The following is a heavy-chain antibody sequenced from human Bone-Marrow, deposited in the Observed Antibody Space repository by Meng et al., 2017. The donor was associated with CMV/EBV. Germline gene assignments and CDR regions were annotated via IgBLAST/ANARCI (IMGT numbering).Heavy chain of an antibody. CDR2: IYYSGST. V-gene: IGHV4-39*07. CDR1: GGSISSSSYY. Sequence: SETLSLTCTVSGGSISSSSYYWGWIRQPPGKGLEWIGSIYYSGSTYYNPSLKSRVTISVDTSKNQFSLKLSSVTAAYTAVYYCAREVAYYDILTGYYTGYYYYGMDVWGQGTTVTVSS. D-gene: IGHD3-9*01. J-gene: IGHJ6*01. CDR3: AREVAYYDILTGYYTGYYYYGMDV.